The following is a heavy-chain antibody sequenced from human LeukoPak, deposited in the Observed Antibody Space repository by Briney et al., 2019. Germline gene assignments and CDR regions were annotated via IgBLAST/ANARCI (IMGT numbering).Heavy chain of an antibody. CDR2: IYNFGST. CDR3: ARAIVVVETAPPYWNFDL. V-gene: IGHV4-4*08. CDR1: GGSIRSYY. D-gene: IGHD2-21*02. J-gene: IGHJ2*01. Sequence: SETLSLTCSVSGGSIRSYYWSWTRQSPGKGLDLVGHIYNFGSTNYNPSLKSRVTISVDTSKNQFSLKLSSVTAADTAVYYCARAIVVVETAPPYWNFDLWGRGTLVTVSS.